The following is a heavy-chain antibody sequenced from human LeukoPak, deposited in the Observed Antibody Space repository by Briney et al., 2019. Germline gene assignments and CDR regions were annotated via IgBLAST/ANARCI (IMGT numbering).Heavy chain of an antibody. J-gene: IGHJ4*02. D-gene: IGHD1-26*01. Sequence: ASVKVSCKASGYTFTSYAMHWVRQAPGQGLEWMGWINPNSGGTNYAQKFQGRVTMTRDTSISTAYMELSRLRSDGTAVYYCARERGDSGSYYPDYWGQGTLVTVSS. CDR3: ARERGDSGSYYPDY. V-gene: IGHV1-2*02. CDR1: GYTFTSYA. CDR2: INPNSGGT.